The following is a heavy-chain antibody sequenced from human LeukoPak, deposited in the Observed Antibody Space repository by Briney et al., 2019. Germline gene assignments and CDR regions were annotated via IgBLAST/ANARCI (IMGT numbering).Heavy chain of an antibody. Sequence: GGSLRLSCAASGFTFSNYGMHWVRQAPGKGLEWVALIWYDGSHKYYADSVKGRFTISRDNSKSTLYMEMNSLRAEDTAVYYCVRDGAYYYGSGSSYNGLDYWGQGNLVSVSS. D-gene: IGHD3-10*01. J-gene: IGHJ4*02. CDR1: GFTFSNYG. V-gene: IGHV3-33*01. CDR3: VRDGAYYYGSGSSYNGLDY. CDR2: IWYDGSHK.